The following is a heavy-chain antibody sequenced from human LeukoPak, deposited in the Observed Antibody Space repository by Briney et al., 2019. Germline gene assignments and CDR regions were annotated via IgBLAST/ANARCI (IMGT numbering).Heavy chain of an antibody. Sequence: GGSLRLSCAASGFTFSSYGMHWVRQAPGKGLEWVAFIRYDGSNKYYADSVKGRFTISRDNSENTLYLQMSSLRAEDTAVYYCAKDLAYSYGPHDAFDIWGQGTMVTVSS. CDR2: IRYDGSNK. D-gene: IGHD5-18*01. J-gene: IGHJ3*02. V-gene: IGHV3-30*02. CDR1: GFTFSSYG. CDR3: AKDLAYSYGPHDAFDI.